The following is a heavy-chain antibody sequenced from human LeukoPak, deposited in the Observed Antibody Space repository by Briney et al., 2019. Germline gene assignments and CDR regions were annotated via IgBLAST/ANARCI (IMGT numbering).Heavy chain of an antibody. CDR2: IYYSGST. Sequence: PSETLSLTCTVSGGSISSHYWSWIRQPPGKGLEWIGYIYYSGSTNYNPSLKSRVTISVDTSKNQFSLKLSSVTAADTAVYYCARASRDYHYYYMDVWGKGTTVPVSS. V-gene: IGHV4-59*11. D-gene: IGHD5-24*01. J-gene: IGHJ6*03. CDR1: GGSISSHY. CDR3: ARASRDYHYYYMDV.